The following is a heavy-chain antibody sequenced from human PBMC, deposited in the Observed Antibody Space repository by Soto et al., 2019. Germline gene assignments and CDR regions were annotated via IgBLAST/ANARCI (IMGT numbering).Heavy chain of an antibody. Sequence: QVQLVESGGGVVQPGRSLRLSCAASGFTFSSYAMHWVRQAPGKGLEWVAVISYDGSNKYYADSVKGRFTISRDNSKNTLYLQMNSLRAEDTAVYCCARNFGVAYGMDVWGQGTTVTVSS. CDR2: ISYDGSNK. V-gene: IGHV3-30-3*01. CDR1: GFTFSSYA. CDR3: ARNFGVAYGMDV. J-gene: IGHJ6*02. D-gene: IGHD3-3*01.